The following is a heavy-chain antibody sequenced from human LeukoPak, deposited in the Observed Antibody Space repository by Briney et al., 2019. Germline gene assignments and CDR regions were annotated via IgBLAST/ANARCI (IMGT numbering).Heavy chain of an antibody. CDR2: ISGSGGST. D-gene: IGHD2-2*01. Sequence: PGGSLRLSCAASGFTFSGYAMSWVRQAPGKGLEWVSAISGSGGSTYYADSVKGRFTISRDNSKNTLYLQMNSLRAEDTAVYYCARDIVVVPAAGDNWFDPWGQGTLVTVSS. CDR3: ARDIVVVPAAGDNWFDP. V-gene: IGHV3-23*01. CDR1: GFTFSGYA. J-gene: IGHJ5*02.